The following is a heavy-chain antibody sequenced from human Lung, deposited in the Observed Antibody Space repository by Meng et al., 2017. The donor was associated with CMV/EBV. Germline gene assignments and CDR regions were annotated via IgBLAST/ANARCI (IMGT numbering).Heavy chain of an antibody. Sequence: LSLXCTVSGFTFGDFAMTWVRQAPGKGLEWVGFIRRKGYGGTTEYAASVKGRFTISRDDSKSIAYLQMNSLKTEDTAVYYCTRWHSGSNFDYWCQGTLVTVSS. CDR2: IRRKGYGGTT. CDR1: GFTFGDFA. D-gene: IGHD1-26*01. V-gene: IGHV3-49*04. J-gene: IGHJ4*02. CDR3: TRWHSGSNFDY.